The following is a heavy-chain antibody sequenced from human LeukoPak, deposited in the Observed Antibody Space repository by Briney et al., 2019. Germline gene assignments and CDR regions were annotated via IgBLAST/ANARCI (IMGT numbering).Heavy chain of an antibody. V-gene: IGHV4-59*06. D-gene: IGHD3-22*01. CDR2: IYYSGST. CDR1: GGSISSYY. Sequence: PSETLSLTCTVSGGSISSYYWSWIRQPPGKGLEWIGYIYYSGSTYYNPSLKSRVTISVDTSKNQFSLKLSSVTAADTAVYYCARAVYLKAYYYDSSGYSTFDYWGQGTLVTVSS. J-gene: IGHJ4*02. CDR3: ARAVYLKAYYYDSSGYSTFDY.